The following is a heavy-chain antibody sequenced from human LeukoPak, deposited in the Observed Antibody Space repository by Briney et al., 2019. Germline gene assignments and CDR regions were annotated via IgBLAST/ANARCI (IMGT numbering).Heavy chain of an antibody. CDR1: GGTVSSYA. V-gene: IGHV1-69*04. D-gene: IGHD3-10*01. J-gene: IGHJ6*02. CDR2: MIALFGIA. Sequence: SVKVSCKASGGTVSSYAISWVRQAPGQGLEWLGRMIALFGIANDVQKLQGRGTITADKSTTTAYIELSSLRSEDPAVYYCARDQKLRYGMDVWGQGTTVTVSS. CDR3: ARDQKLRYGMDV.